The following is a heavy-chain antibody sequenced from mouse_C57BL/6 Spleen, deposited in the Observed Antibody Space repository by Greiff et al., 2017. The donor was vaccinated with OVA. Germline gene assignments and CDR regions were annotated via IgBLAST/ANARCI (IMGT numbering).Heavy chain of an antibody. CDR3: TRGYSNFPWFAY. Sequence: VQLQQSGAELVRPGASVTLSCKASGYTFTDYEMHWVKQTPVHGLEWIGAIDPETGGTAYNQKFKGKAILTADKSSSTAYMELRSLTSEDSAVYYCTRGYSNFPWFAYWGQGTLVIVSA. CDR1: GYTFTDYE. V-gene: IGHV1-15*01. D-gene: IGHD2-5*01. CDR2: IDPETGGT. J-gene: IGHJ3*01.